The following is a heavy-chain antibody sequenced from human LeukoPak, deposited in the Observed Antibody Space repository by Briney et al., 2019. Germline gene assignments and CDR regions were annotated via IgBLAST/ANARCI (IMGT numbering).Heavy chain of an antibody. V-gene: IGHV4-34*01. CDR3: ATRRKGYYYGMDV. D-gene: IGHD1-14*01. CDR1: GGSFSGYY. J-gene: IGHJ6*02. Sequence: PSETLSLTCAVYGGSFSGYYWSWIRQPPGKGLEWIGEINHSGSTNYNPSLKSRVTISVDTSKNQFSLKLSSVTAADTAVYYCATRRKGYYYGMDVWGQGTTVTVSS. CDR2: INHSGST.